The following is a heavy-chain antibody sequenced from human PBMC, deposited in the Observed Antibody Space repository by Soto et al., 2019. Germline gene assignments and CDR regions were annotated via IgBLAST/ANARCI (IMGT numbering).Heavy chain of an antibody. D-gene: IGHD3-10*01. Sequence: QVQLVESGGGVVKPGRSLRLSCAASGFTFSSYGMHWVRQAPGKGLEWVAVISYDGSNKYYADSVKGRFTISRDNSKNTLYLQMTSLRAEDTAVYYCAKGELLGYWGQGTLVTVSS. CDR2: ISYDGSNK. V-gene: IGHV3-30*18. J-gene: IGHJ4*02. CDR3: AKGELLGY. CDR1: GFTFSSYG.